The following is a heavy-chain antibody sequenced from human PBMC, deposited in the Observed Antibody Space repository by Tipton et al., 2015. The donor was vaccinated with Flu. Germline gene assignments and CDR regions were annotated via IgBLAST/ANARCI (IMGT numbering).Heavy chain of an antibody. V-gene: IGHV1-69*09. CDR3: ARDDSTGRLDY. D-gene: IGHD2-2*01. CDR1: GGTFSDSYT. CDR2: SIPVLSIA. J-gene: IGHJ4*02. Sequence: QAQLVQSGPEVKKPGSSVKVSCKAPGGTFSDSYTISWVRQAPGQGLEWMGRSIPVLSIATYAQKFQGRVTITADKAADTSYMEVRSLQSEDTAVYYCARDDSTGRLDYWGQGTVVTVSS.